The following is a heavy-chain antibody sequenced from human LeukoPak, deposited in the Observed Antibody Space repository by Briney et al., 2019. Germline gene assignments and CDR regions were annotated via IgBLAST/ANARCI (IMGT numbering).Heavy chain of an antibody. J-gene: IGHJ4*02. CDR3: ARVEGLTATVTD. V-gene: IGHV1-46*01. CDR1: GYTFTSYY. CDR2: INPSGGTT. Sequence: ASVKVSCKASGYTFTSYYMHWVRQAPGQGLEWMGIINPSGGTTSHTQKFQGRVTMTRDTSTSTVYMELSSLRSEDTAVYYCARVEGLTATVTDWGQGTLVTVSS. D-gene: IGHD5-18*01.